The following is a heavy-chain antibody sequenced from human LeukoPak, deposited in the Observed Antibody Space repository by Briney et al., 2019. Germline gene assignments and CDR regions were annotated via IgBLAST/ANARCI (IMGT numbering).Heavy chain of an antibody. J-gene: IGHJ4*02. CDR3: ARNPNYFDY. CDR2: LSGSGGST. Sequence: PGGSLRLSCAASGFTFSSYAMSWVRQAPGKGLEWVSALSGSGGSTYYADSVKGRFTISRDNSKNTLYLQMHSLRAEDTAVYYCARNPNYFDYWGQGTLVTVSS. V-gene: IGHV3-23*01. CDR1: GFTFSSYA.